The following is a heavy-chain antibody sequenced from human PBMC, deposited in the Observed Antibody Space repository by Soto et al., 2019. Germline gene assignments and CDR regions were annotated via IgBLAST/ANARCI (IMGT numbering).Heavy chain of an antibody. CDR3: AKGLCSAYCLSPSCCSGMDV. D-gene: IGHD3-10*02. Sequence: GASVKVSCKASGYTFTSYAMHWVRQAPGQRLEWMGWINAGNGNTKYSQKFQGRVTITRDTSASTAYMELTSLRDEDTAVYYCAKGLCSAYCLSPSCCSGMDVWGQGT. CDR2: INAGNGNT. J-gene: IGHJ6*02. V-gene: IGHV1-3*01. CDR1: GYTFTSYA.